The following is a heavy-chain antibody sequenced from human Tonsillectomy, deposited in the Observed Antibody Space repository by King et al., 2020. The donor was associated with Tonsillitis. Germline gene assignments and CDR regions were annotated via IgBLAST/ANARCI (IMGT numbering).Heavy chain of an antibody. Sequence: VQLVESGGGLVQPGGSLRLSCAASGFTFSSYAMSWVRQAPGKGLEWVSAISGSGGSTYYADSVKGRFTISRDNSKNTLYLQMNSLRAEDTAVYYGATTDDWPQGYFDYWGQGTLVTVSS. V-gene: IGHV3-23*04. D-gene: IGHD3-9*01. J-gene: IGHJ4*02. CDR1: GFTFSSYA. CDR2: ISGSGGST. CDR3: ATTDDWPQGYFDY.